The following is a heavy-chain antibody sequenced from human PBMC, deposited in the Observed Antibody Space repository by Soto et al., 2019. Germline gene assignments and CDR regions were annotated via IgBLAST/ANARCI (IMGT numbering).Heavy chain of an antibody. CDR2: INPILSMS. J-gene: IGHJ4*02. V-gene: IGHV1-69*02. CDR1: GDTFTFYS. D-gene: IGHD3-10*01. Sequence: QVPLVQSGAEVQKPGSSVRVSCKASGDTFTFYSINWVRQAPGLGLEWMGRINPILSMSNYAKRFQGRVTMTADKSTTPAYMELSSLRSEDTAMYYCASSYGSGYRAFDYWGQGALVTVSS. CDR3: ASSYGSGYRAFDY.